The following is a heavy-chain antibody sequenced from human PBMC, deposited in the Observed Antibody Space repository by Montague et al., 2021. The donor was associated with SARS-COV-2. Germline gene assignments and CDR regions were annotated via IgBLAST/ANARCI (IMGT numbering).Heavy chain of an antibody. CDR1: GGSISSNCYY. CDR3: ARKACRGITIFGVVTATYYFDY. J-gene: IGHJ4*02. CDR2: NCYSGRT. D-gene: IGHD3-3*01. V-gene: IGHV4-39*01. Sequence: SETLSLTCTVSGGSISSNCYYWVCIRQPPGQGLEWIGSNCYSGRTYPTPSLQIRVSISADTSKNQFSLKPSSVTAAATAVYYCARKACRGITIFGVVTATYYFDYWGQGTLVTVSS.